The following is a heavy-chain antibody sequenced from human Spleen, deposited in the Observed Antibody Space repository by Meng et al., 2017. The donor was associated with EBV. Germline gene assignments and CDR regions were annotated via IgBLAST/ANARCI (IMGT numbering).Heavy chain of an antibody. J-gene: IGHJ5*02. Sequence: VQLGQAGAEGKKLGAVVKVSCQAFRNSFTAHYVHWVRQAPGEGLEWMGRINPNSGATNYAQKFQGRVTMSRDTSISTVYMELSRLRSVDTAVYYCAGDYGDFLEFDPWGQGTLVTVSS. CDR1: RNSFTAHY. CDR3: AGDYGDFLEFDP. CDR2: INPNSGAT. V-gene: IGHV1-2*06. D-gene: IGHD4-17*01.